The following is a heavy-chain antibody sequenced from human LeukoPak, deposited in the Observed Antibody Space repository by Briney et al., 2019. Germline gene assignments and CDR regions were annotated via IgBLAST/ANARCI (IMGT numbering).Heavy chain of an antibody. CDR1: GFTFSSNY. Sequence: GGSLRLSCAASGFTFSSNYMSWVRQAPGKGLEWVSVIYSDGSTYYADSVKGRFTISRDNSKNTLYLQMNSLRAEDSAVYYCARERAPGGLDYYHYYGMDVWGQGTKVTVSS. CDR2: IYSDGST. CDR3: ARERAPGGLDYYHYYGMDV. V-gene: IGHV3-53*01. D-gene: IGHD3-16*01. J-gene: IGHJ6*02.